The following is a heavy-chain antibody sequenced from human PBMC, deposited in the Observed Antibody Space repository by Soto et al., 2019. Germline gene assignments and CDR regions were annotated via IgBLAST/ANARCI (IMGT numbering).Heavy chain of an antibody. Sequence: QVQLVQSGAEVKKPGSSVKVSCKASGGTFSSYAISWVRQAPGQGLEWMGGIIPIFGTANYAQKFQGRVTMTADESTSTAYMELSSLRSEDTAVYYCASLKRGLQLGSFAYWGQGNLVTVSS. D-gene: IGHD5-12*01. V-gene: IGHV1-69*01. CDR2: IIPIFGTA. CDR1: GGTFSSYA. CDR3: ASLKRGLQLGSFAY. J-gene: IGHJ4*02.